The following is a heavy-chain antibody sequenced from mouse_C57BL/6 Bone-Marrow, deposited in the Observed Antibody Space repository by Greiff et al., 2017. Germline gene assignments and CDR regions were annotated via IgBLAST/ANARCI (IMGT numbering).Heavy chain of an antibody. CDR2: IYPRSGNT. CDR1: GYTFTSYG. J-gene: IGHJ2*01. CDR3: ARGATVVAGYYFDY. Sequence: VQLQQSGAELARPGASVKLSCKASGYTFTSYGISWVKQRTGQGLEWIGEIYPRSGNTYYNEKFKGKDTLTADKSSSTAYMELRSLTSEDSAVXVCARGATVVAGYYFDYWGQGTTLTVSS. V-gene: IGHV1-81*01. D-gene: IGHD1-1*01.